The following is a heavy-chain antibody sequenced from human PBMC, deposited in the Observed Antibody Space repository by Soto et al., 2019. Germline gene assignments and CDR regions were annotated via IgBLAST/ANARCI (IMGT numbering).Heavy chain of an antibody. Sequence: GGSLRLSCAASGFTFSSFVISWVRQAPGKGLEWVSAISGSGGNTYYADSVKGRFTISRDNSKNTLYLQMNSLRADDTAVYYWAKYLSSVAATSEIDYWGQGTLVTVSS. CDR2: ISGSGGNT. V-gene: IGHV3-23*01. J-gene: IGHJ4*02. CDR3: AKYLSSVAATSEIDY. D-gene: IGHD6-19*01. CDR1: GFTFSSFV.